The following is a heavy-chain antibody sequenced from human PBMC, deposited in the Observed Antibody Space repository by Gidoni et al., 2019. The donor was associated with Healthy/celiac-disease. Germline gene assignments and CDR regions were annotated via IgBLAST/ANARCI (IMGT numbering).Heavy chain of an antibody. CDR1: GGSISSSSYY. V-gene: IGHV4-39*07. CDR3: ARDPSFDGYEWFYWFDP. CDR2: IYYSGST. J-gene: IGHJ5*02. Sequence: GGSISSSSYYWGWIRQPPGKGLERIGSIYYSGSTYYNPSLKSRVTISVDTSKNQFSRKLSSVTAADTAVYYCARDPSFDGYEWFYWFDPWGQGTLVTVSS. D-gene: IGHD5-12*01.